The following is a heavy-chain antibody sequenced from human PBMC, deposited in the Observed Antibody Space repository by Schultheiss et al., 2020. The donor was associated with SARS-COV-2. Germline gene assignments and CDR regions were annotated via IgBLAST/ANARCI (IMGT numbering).Heavy chain of an antibody. CDR2: ISSSSSYI. J-gene: IGHJ6*02. V-gene: IGHV3-21*01. Sequence: GGSLRLSCAGSGFTFSSYWMHWVRQAPGKGLVWVSSISSSSSYIYYADSVKGRFTISRDNAKNSLYLQMNSLRAEDTAVYYCARVAHYDILTGYYSPYYYGMDVWGQGTTVTVSS. CDR1: GFTFSSYW. D-gene: IGHD3-9*01. CDR3: ARVAHYDILTGYYSPYYYGMDV.